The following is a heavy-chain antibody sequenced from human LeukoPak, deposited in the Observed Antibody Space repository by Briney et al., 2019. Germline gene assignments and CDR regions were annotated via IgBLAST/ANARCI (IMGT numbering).Heavy chain of an antibody. D-gene: IGHD6-19*01. V-gene: IGHV4-4*07. CDR3: ARDRAAEGSGSLLNWFDP. CDR2: IFPSGST. Sequence: SETLSLTCTVSGGSINNYYWSWIRQPAGKGLEWIGRIFPSGSTNYNPSLTSRVTMSVDPSKNQFSLRLSSVTAADTAVYYCARDRAAEGSGSLLNWFDPWGQGTLVTVSS. CDR1: GGSINNYY. J-gene: IGHJ5*02.